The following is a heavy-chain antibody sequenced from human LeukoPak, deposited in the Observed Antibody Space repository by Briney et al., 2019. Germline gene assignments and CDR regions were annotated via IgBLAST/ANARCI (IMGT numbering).Heavy chain of an antibody. Sequence: GGSLRLSCAASGFTFSTYSMNWVRQAPGKGLEWVSSISSSSSYIYYAESVKGRFSISRDNAKNSLYLQMNSLRAEDTAVYYCARDSEGRYYGSGSYYTFDYWGQGILVTVSS. V-gene: IGHV3-21*01. CDR2: ISSSSSYI. J-gene: IGHJ4*02. D-gene: IGHD3-10*01. CDR1: GFTFSTYS. CDR3: ARDSEGRYYGSGSYYTFDY.